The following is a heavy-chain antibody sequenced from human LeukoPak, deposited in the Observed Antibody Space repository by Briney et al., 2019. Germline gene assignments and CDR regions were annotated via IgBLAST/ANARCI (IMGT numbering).Heavy chain of an antibody. J-gene: IGHJ4*02. D-gene: IGHD2-15*01. Sequence: GGSLRLSCAASGFTFSNYVMIWVRQAPGKGLEWVSGITASGESTYYGDSVKGRFTMSRDNSKNTVYLQMNSLRVDDTAVYFCARRDIVVVVSASDYWGQGTLVTVSS. CDR3: ARRDIVVVVSASDY. CDR2: ITASGEST. CDR1: GFTFSNYV. V-gene: IGHV3-23*01.